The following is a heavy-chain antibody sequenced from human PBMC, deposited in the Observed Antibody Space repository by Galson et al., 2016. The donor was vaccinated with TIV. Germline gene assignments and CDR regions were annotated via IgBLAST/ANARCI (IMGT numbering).Heavy chain of an antibody. Sequence: SLRLSCAASGFTFKKYGMAWVRQAPGKGLELVSAINGPGGTTYYADSVKDRFTVSRDNFENTLYLQMNSLSADDTAVYYFAKLRGDLYYYDSTGYYFFDSWGQGILVTVSS. CDR1: GFTFKKYG. D-gene: IGHD3-22*01. CDR3: AKLRGDLYYYDSTGYYFFDS. V-gene: IGHV3-23*01. J-gene: IGHJ4*02. CDR2: INGPGGTT.